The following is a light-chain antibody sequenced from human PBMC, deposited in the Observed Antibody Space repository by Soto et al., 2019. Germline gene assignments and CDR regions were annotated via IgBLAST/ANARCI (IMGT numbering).Light chain of an antibody. Sequence: DIQMTQSPSTLSASVGDRVIITCRASQSISVWLACYQQKPGKAPNLLIYKTSSLETGVPSRFSGSGSGTEFTLTISSLQTYDFATYYCQHYNDYSFTFGQGNKVEIK. J-gene: IGKJ1*01. CDR3: QHYNDYSFT. CDR2: KTS. V-gene: IGKV1-5*03. CDR1: QSISVW.